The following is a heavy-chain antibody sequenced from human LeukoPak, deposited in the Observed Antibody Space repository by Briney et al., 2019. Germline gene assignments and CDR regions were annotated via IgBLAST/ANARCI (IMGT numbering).Heavy chain of an antibody. CDR3: AKASYGSGSYFPYYYYYMDV. V-gene: IGHV3-30*02. J-gene: IGHJ6*03. D-gene: IGHD3-10*01. CDR1: GFTFSSYG. CDR2: IRYDGSNK. Sequence: GGSLRLSCAASGFTFSSYGMHWVRQAPGKGLEWVAFIRYDGSNKYYADSVKGRFTISRDNSKNTLYLQMNSLRAEDTAVYYCAKASYGSGSYFPYYYYYMDVWGKGTTVTVSS.